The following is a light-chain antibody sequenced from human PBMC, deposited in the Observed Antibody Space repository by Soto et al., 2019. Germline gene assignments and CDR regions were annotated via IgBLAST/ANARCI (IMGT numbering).Light chain of an antibody. CDR2: DVS. CDR3: SSYRGSLDV. J-gene: IGLJ1*01. Sequence: QSALTQPASVSGSPGQSITISCTGTGSDISNYKYVSWYQQHPGKAPKVMIYDVSNRPSGVSNRFSGFKSGNTASLTISGLQAEDEADYYCSSYRGSLDVFGTGTKLTVL. CDR1: GSDISNYKY. V-gene: IGLV2-14*03.